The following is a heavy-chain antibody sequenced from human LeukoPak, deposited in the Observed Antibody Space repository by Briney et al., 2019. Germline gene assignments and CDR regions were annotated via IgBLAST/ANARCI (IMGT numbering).Heavy chain of an antibody. CDR2: IYTSGST. D-gene: IGHD5-12*01. V-gene: IGHV4-4*07. J-gene: IGHJ5*02. CDR1: GGSISSYY. Sequence: PSETLSLTCTVSGGSISSYYWSWIRQPAGKGLEWIGRIYTSGSTNYNPSLKSRVTMSVDTSKNQFSLKLSSVTAADTAVYYCARDYEPIVATRGRRCNWFDPWGQGTLVTVSS. CDR3: ARDYEPIVATRGRRCNWFDP.